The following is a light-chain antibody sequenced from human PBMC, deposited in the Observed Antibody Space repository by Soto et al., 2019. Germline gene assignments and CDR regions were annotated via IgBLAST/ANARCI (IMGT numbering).Light chain of an antibody. Sequence: DIQMTQSPSSLSASVGDRINITCRASEGISVYLAWYQQRPGNAPKLLIYASSILQSGIPPRFSGSGSGTDFTLIISSLQPEDFATYYCQQSYSPLWTFGQGTKV. CDR1: EGISVY. V-gene: IGKV1-27*01. CDR3: QQSYSPLWT. J-gene: IGKJ1*01. CDR2: ASS.